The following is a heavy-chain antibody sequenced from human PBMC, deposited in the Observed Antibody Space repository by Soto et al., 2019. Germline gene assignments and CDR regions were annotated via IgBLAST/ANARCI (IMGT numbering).Heavy chain of an antibody. J-gene: IGHJ4*02. D-gene: IGHD3-10*01. CDR1: GFNCGDDA. V-gene: IGHV3-49*03. Sequence: PGGSLRLSVTTSGFNCGDDAMIWLRQATGKGLEWLAFIRSKASGGTAEYAASVKDRFTILRDDSEGIAYLQMNSLKTEDTAVYYCTRDKFGERAFDYWGQGALVTVSS. CDR2: IRSKASGGTA. CDR3: TRDKFGERAFDY.